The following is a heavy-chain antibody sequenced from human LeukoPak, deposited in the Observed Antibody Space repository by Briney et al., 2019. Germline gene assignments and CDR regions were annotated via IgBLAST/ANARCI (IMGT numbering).Heavy chain of an antibody. D-gene: IGHD6-13*01. CDR2: IKQDGSKK. V-gene: IGHV3-7*03. Sequence: GGSLRLSCVASGFPFSSYWMTWVRQAPGKGLEWVANIKQDGSKKSYVDSVKGRFTISRDNSKNTLYLQMNSLRAEDTAVYYCAKGDSSMFDYWGQGTLVTVSS. CDR3: AKGDSSMFDY. J-gene: IGHJ4*02. CDR1: GFPFSSYW.